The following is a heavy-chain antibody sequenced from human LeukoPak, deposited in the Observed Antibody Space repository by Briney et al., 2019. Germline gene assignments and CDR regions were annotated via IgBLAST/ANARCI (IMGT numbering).Heavy chain of an antibody. D-gene: IGHD6-19*01. V-gene: IGHV4-4*02. CDR3: ANLDWRAVAGLDY. J-gene: IGHJ4*02. Sequence: PSETLSLTCTVSGDPINSRSGWGSGVPQPPGTALEFWGEIFETGSTYYNPCPKSRVTMSVDKSKNQFSLRLTFVTAADTAIYYCANLDWRAVAGLDYWGQGNLVTVSS. CDR2: IFETGST. CDR1: GDPINSRSGW.